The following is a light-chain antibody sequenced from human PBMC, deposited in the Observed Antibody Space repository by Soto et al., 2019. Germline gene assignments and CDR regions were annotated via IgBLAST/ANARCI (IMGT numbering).Light chain of an antibody. J-gene: IGKJ3*01. CDR2: DAS. CDR3: QQYNSYPYT. Sequence: DIQMTQSPSTLSASVGDRVTITCRASQSISSWLAWYQQKPGKAPKLLIYDASSLESGVPSRFSGSGSGTECTLTISSLQPDDFSTYDCQQYNSYPYTFGPGTKVDIK. CDR1: QSISSW. V-gene: IGKV1-5*01.